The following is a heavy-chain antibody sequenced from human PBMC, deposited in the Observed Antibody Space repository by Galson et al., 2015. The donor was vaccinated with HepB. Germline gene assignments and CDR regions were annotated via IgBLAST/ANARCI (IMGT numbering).Heavy chain of an antibody. J-gene: IGHJ4*02. D-gene: IGHD6-19*01. CDR2: ISSNGVTT. V-gene: IGHV3-64D*06. Sequence: SLRLSCAASGSTFSVYAMHWVRQAPGKGLEYVSSISSNGVTTYYADSVKGRFTISRDNSRNMLSLQMSSLRAEDTAVYYCVKDGYGGTVWYYFDYWGQGALVTVSS. CDR3: VKDGYGGTVWYYFDY. CDR1: GSTFSVYA.